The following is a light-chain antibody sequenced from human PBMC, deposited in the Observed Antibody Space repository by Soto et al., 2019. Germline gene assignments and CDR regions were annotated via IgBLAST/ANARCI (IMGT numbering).Light chain of an antibody. CDR1: QSVSSY. J-gene: IGKJ1*01. CDR2: DAS. CDR3: QQRSNWT. Sequence: EIVLTQSPATLSLSPGERATLSCRASQSVSSYLAWYQQKPGQAPRLLIYDASNRATGIPARFSGSGSGTAVTLAISTLEPEDFAVYGCQQRSNWTFGQGTKVDIK. V-gene: IGKV3-11*01.